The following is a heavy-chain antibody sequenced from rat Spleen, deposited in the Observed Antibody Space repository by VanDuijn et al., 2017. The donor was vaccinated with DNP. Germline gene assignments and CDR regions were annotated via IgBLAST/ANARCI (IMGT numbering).Heavy chain of an antibody. CDR3: AKAGGYSPWYFDY. J-gene: IGHJ2*01. V-gene: IGHV5S11*01. CDR2: ISTNGGNS. Sequence: EVQLVESGGGLVQPGRSLKLSCAASGFTFSKFGMAWVRQAPTQGLEWVASISTNGGNSVYRDSVKGRFIISRDNAKSTLYLQMDSLRSEETATYYCAKAGGYSPWYFDYWGQGVMVTVSS. CDR1: GFTFSKFG. D-gene: IGHD1-11*01.